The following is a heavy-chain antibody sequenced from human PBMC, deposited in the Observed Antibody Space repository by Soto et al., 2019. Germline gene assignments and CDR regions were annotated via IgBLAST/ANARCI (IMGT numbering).Heavy chain of an antibody. CDR3: AKTVLRFLEWLLPFDY. J-gene: IGHJ4*02. V-gene: IGHV3-23*01. CDR2: ISGSGGST. CDR1: GFTFSSYA. D-gene: IGHD3-3*01. Sequence: GGSLRLSCAASGFTFSSYAMSWVRQAPGKGPEWVSAISGSGGSTYYADSVKGRFTISRDNSKNTLYLQMNSLRAEDTAVYYCAKTVLRFLEWLLPFDYWGQGTLVTVSS.